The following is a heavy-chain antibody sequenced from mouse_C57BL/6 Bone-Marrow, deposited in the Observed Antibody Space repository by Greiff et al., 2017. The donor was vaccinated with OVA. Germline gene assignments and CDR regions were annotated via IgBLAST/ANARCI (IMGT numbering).Heavy chain of an antibody. Sequence: VQLQQSGAELARPGASVKLSCKASGYTFTSYGISWVKQRTGQGLEWIGEIYPRSGNTYYTEKFKGKATLTADKSSSTAYMELRSLTSEDSAVYVCARTRLWGGDAMDYWGQGTSVTVSS. V-gene: IGHV1-81*01. CDR2: IYPRSGNT. CDR3: ARTRLWGGDAMDY. CDR1: GYTFTSYG. J-gene: IGHJ4*01.